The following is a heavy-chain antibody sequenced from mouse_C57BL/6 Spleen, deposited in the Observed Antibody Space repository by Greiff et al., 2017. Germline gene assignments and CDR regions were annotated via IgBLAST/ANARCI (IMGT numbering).Heavy chain of an antibody. D-gene: IGHD2-4*01. V-gene: IGHV1-5*01. CDR2: IYPGNSDT. CDR1: GYTFTSYW. Sequence: VQLQQSGTVLARPGASVKMSCKTSGYTFTSYWMHWVKQRPGQGLEWLGAIYPGNSDTSYNQKFKGKAKLTAVTSASTAYMELSSLTNEDSAVYYCTRIYYDYDGGAWFAYWGQGTLVTVSA. CDR3: TRIYYDYDGGAWFAY. J-gene: IGHJ3*01.